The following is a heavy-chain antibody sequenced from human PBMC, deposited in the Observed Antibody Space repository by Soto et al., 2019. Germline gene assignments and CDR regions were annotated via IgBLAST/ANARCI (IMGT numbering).Heavy chain of an antibody. J-gene: IGHJ4*02. CDR1: GGTFSSYE. D-gene: IGHD3-10*01. CDR3: ARGITMVRGALPFDY. V-gene: IGHV1-8*02. Sequence: ASVKVSCKASGGTFSSYEINWVRQATGQGLEWMGWMNPNSGNTGYAQKFQGRVTMTRNTSISTAYMELSSLRSEDTAVYYCARGITMVRGALPFDYWGQGTLVTVSS. CDR2: MNPNSGNT.